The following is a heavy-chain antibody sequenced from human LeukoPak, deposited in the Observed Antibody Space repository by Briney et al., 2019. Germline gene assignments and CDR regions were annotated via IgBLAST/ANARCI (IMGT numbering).Heavy chain of an antibody. CDR3: ARGNRIVGATFIVFWVTHPHAFDI. D-gene: IGHD1-26*01. J-gene: IGHJ3*02. V-gene: IGHV4-34*01. CDR2: INHSGST. CDR1: GGSFSGYY. Sequence: SETLSLTCAVYGGSFSGYYWSRIRQPPGKGLEWIGEINHSGSTNYNPSLKSRVTISVDTSKNQFSLKLSSVTAADTAVYYCARGNRIVGATFIVFWVTHPHAFDIWGQGTMVAVSS.